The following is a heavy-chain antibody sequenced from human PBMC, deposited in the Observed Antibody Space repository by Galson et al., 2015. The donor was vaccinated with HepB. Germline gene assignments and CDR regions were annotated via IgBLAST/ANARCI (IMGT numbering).Heavy chain of an antibody. CDR1: GGSISSYY. Sequence: SETLSLTCTVSGGSISSYYWSWIRQPPGKGLEWIGYIYYSGSTNYNPSLKSRVTISVDTSKNQFSLKLSSVTAADTAVYYCARHWGRVVPAAIPPYCTNGVCYHFDYWGQGTLVTVSS. CDR3: ARHWGRVVPAAIPPYCTNGVCYHFDY. V-gene: IGHV4-59*08. CDR2: IYYSGST. J-gene: IGHJ4*02. D-gene: IGHD2-8*01.